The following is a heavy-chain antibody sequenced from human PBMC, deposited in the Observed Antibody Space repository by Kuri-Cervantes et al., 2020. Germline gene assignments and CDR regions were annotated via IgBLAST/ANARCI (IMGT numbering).Heavy chain of an antibody. J-gene: IGHJ4*02. V-gene: IGHV1-24*01. CDR2: FDPEDGET. Sequence: ASVKVSCKVSGYTLTELSMHWVRQAPGKGLEWMGGFDPEDGETIYAQKFQGRVTMTEDTSTDTAYMELSSLRSEDTAVYYRATVSSSFSLYYFDYWGQGTLVTVSS. CDR1: GYTLTELS. D-gene: IGHD6-6*01. CDR3: ATVSSSFSLYYFDY.